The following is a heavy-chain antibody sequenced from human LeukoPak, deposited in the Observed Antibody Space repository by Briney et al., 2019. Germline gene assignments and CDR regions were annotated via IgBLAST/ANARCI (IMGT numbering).Heavy chain of an antibody. D-gene: IGHD6-13*01. V-gene: IGHV4-30-4*08. CDR1: GGSISSGDYY. CDR2: IYYSGST. Sequence: SETLSLTCTVSGGSISSGDYYWSWIRQPPGKGLEWIGYIYYSGSTYYNPSLKSRVTISVDTSKNQFSLKLSSVTAADTAVYYCARGPYSSRHFDYWGQGTLVTVSS. CDR3: ARGPYSSRHFDY. J-gene: IGHJ4*02.